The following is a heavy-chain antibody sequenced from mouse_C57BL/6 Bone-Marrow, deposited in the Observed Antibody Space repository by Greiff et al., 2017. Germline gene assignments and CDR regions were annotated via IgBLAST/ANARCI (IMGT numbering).Heavy chain of an antibody. Sequence: QVQLQQPGAELVKPGASVKMSCKASGYTFTSYWITWVKQRPGQGLEWIGDIYPGSGSTNYNEKCKSKATLTVDTSFSTAYMQLSSLTSEDTAVYYCARSNGYYYGSRGYWGQGTTLTVSS. CDR3: ARSNGYYYGSRGY. V-gene: IGHV1-55*01. CDR2: IYPGSGST. D-gene: IGHD1-1*01. J-gene: IGHJ2*01. CDR1: GYTFTSYW.